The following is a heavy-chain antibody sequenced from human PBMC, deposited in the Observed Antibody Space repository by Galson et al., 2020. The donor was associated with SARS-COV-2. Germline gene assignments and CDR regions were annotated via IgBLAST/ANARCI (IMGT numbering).Heavy chain of an antibody. CDR2: ISSSDGST. CDR1: GFSFSPYE. J-gene: IGHJ4*02. D-gene: IGHD6-19*01. Sequence: GESLKIPCAASGFSFSPYEMSWVRQSPGKGLERVSFISSSDGSTHYADAVKGRFATSRDNSRNTLYLQMNSLRVEDTAVYYCVNGGWLDDYGGQGTLGTVSS. V-gene: IGHV3-23*01. CDR3: VNGGWLDDY.